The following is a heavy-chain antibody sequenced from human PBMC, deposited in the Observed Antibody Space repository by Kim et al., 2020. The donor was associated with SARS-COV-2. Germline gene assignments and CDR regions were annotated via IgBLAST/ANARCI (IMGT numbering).Heavy chain of an antibody. D-gene: IGHD2-15*01. Sequence: GTTYYNPSLKSRVTIFVETSKNQFSLILSSVAAADTAVYYCAKHVGDFEDYWGPGTLVTVSP. V-gene: IGHV4-39*01. J-gene: IGHJ4*02. CDR3: AKHVGDFEDY. CDR2: GTT.